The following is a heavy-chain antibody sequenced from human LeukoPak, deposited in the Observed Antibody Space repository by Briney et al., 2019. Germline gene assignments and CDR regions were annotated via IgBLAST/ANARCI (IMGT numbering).Heavy chain of an antibody. CDR1: GYTFGSYD. Sequence: GASVKVSCMASGYTFGSYDINWVRKATGQGLEWMGWMNPGSGNTGCAQKFQGRVTTTRDTSISTAYMELSGLRSEDTAVYYCARLSETAAYYYTTGYYYLGYWGQGTLVTVDS. J-gene: IGHJ4*02. CDR2: MNPGSGNT. V-gene: IGHV1-8*02. D-gene: IGHD3-9*01. CDR3: ARLSETAAYYYTTGYYYLGY.